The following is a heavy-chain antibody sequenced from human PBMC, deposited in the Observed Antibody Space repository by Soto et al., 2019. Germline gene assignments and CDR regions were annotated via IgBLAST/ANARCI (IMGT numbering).Heavy chain of an antibody. CDR2: IYRTGST. CDR3: AGRDPGTSVDY. CDR1: GGSFTSNNW. Sequence: SETLSLTCAVSGGSFTSNNWWTWVRQPPGQGLEWIGEIYRTGSTNYNPSLKSRVTISLDKSENQFSLKVTSLTAADTAVYYCAGRDPGTSVDYWGQGTLVTVSS. V-gene: IGHV4-4*02. D-gene: IGHD1-7*01. J-gene: IGHJ4*02.